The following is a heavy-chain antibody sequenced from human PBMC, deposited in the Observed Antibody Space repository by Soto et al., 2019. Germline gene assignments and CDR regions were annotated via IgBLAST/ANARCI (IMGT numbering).Heavy chain of an antibody. CDR1: GYTFTGYY. CDR2: INPNSGGT. D-gene: IGHD3-3*01. J-gene: IGHJ6*02. V-gene: IGHV1-2*04. Sequence: ASVKVSCKASGYTFTGYYMHWVRQAPGQGLEWMGWINPNSGGTNYAQKFQGWVTMTRDTSISTAYMELSRLRSDDTAVYYCARENNDFWSGFPIYYGMDVWGQGTTVTGSS. CDR3: ARENNDFWSGFPIYYGMDV.